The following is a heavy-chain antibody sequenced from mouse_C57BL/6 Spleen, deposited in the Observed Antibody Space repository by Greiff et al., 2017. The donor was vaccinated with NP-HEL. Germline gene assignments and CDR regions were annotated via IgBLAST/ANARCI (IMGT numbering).Heavy chain of an antibody. CDR2: ISSGSSTI. V-gene: IGHV5-17*01. CDR1: GFTFSDYG. Sequence: EVQLVESGGGLVKPGGSLKLSCAASGFTFSDYGMHWVRQAPEKGLEWVAYISSGSSTIYYADTVKGRFTISRDNAKNTLFLQMTSRRAEDTAMYYCARGSYYSNYEGLFAYWGQGTLVTVSA. D-gene: IGHD2-5*01. CDR3: ARGSYYSNYEGLFAY. J-gene: IGHJ3*01.